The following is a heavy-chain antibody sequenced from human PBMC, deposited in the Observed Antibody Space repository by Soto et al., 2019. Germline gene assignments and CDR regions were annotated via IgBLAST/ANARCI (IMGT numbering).Heavy chain of an antibody. J-gene: IGHJ1*01. CDR2: IYYSGST. D-gene: IGHD4-17*01. CDR1: GGSISSGDYY. CDR3: ARGGADYGDYVNFQH. V-gene: IGHV4-30-4*01. Sequence: PSETLSLTCAVSGGSISSGDYYWSWIRQPPGKGLEWIGYIYYSGSTYYNPSLKSRVTISVDTSKNQFSLKLSSVTAADTAVYYCARGGADYGDYVNFQHWGQGTLVTVSS.